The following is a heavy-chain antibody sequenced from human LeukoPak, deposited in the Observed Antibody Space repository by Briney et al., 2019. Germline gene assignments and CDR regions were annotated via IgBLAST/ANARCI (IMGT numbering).Heavy chain of an antibody. CDR1: GGTFSSYA. D-gene: IGHD3-22*01. V-gene: IGHV1-69*13. Sequence: SVKVSCKASGGTFSSYAISWVRQAPGQGLEWMGGIIPIFGTANYAQKFQGRVTITADESTSTAYMELSSLRSEDTAVYYCARVGPYDSSGYYSVNYYYYGMDVWGQGTTVTVSS. CDR3: ARVGPYDSSGYYSVNYYYYGMDV. CDR2: IIPIFGTA. J-gene: IGHJ6*02.